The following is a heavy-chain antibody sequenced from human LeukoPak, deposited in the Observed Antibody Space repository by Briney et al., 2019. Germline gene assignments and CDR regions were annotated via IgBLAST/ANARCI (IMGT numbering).Heavy chain of an antibody. CDR3: ARDLVYYDILTGYYPGYYYYGMDV. V-gene: IGHV3-53*04. J-gene: IGHJ6*02. Sequence: GGSLRLSCAASGFTVSSNYMSWVRQAPGKGLEWVSVIYSGGSTYYADSVKGRFTISRHNSKNTLYLQMNSLRAEDTAVYYCARDLVYYDILTGYYPGYYYYGMDVWGQGTTVTVSS. CDR2: IYSGGST. D-gene: IGHD3-9*01. CDR1: GFTVSSNY.